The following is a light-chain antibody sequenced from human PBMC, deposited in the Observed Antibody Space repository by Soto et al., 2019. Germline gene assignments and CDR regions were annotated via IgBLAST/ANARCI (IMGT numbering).Light chain of an antibody. CDR2: EVS. Sequence: QSALTQPASVSGSPGQSITISCTGTSSDVGGYNYVSWYQQHPGKAPKLMIYEVSYRPSGVSNRFSASKSGNTDSLTISGLQAEDEADYYCTSYTSSATLVFGTGTKLTVL. CDR1: SSDVGGYNY. CDR3: TSYTSSATLV. V-gene: IGLV2-14*01. J-gene: IGLJ1*01.